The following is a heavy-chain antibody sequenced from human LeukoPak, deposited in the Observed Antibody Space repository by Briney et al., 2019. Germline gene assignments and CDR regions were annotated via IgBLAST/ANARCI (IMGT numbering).Heavy chain of an antibody. CDR2: ISSSGGST. CDR3: VKDSNWNYILALFDY. CDR1: GLNFDDSA. J-gene: IGHJ4*02. Sequence: PGGSLRLSCVASGLNFDDSAMHWVRQAPGKGLEHVSAISSSGGSTYYADSVKGRFTISRDNSKNTLYLQMSSLRGEDTAVYYCVKDSNWNYILALFDYWGQGTLVTVSS. D-gene: IGHD1-7*01. V-gene: IGHV3-64D*09.